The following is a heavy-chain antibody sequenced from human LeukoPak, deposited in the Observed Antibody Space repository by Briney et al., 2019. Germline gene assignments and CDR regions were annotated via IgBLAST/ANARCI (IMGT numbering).Heavy chain of an antibody. CDR2: ISSSGSTI. CDR1: GFTFSDYY. J-gene: IGHJ5*02. D-gene: IGHD2-2*01. CDR3: ARWRAPTSCEADWFDP. V-gene: IGHV3-11*01. Sequence: GGSLRLSCAASGFTFSDYYMSWIRQAPGKGLEWVSYISSSGSTIYYADSVKGRFTISRDNAKNSLYLQMNSLRAEDTAVYYCARWRAPTSCEADWFDPWGQGTLVTVSS.